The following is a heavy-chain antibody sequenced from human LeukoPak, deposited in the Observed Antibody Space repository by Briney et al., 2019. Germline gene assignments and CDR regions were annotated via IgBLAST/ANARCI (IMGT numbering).Heavy chain of an antibody. CDR2: INHSGST. D-gene: IGHD6-13*01. Sequence: SETLSLTCTVSGGSISSSSYYWGWIRQPPGKGLEWIGEINHSGSTNYNPSLKSRVTISVDTSKNQFSLKLSSVTAADTAVYYCAREQQLVPGLSNWGQGTLVTVSS. CDR1: GGSISSSSYY. CDR3: AREQQLVPGLSN. J-gene: IGHJ4*02. V-gene: IGHV4-39*07.